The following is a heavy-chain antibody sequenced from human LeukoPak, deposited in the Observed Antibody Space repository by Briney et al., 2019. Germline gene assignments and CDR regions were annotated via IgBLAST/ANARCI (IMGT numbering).Heavy chain of an antibody. CDR2: IYWDEDK. J-gene: IGHJ4*02. CDR3: ALRYPEWFGELYSY. D-gene: IGHD3-10*01. Sequence: VSGPTLVNPTQTLTLTCTFSGFSLRTSGVGVGWIRQPPGKALEWLPLIYWDEDKRYSPSLKSRLTITKGTSKNQVVLTMTNMDAVDTATYYCALRYPEWFGELYSYWGQGTLVTVSS. V-gene: IGHV2-5*02. CDR1: GFSLRTSGVG.